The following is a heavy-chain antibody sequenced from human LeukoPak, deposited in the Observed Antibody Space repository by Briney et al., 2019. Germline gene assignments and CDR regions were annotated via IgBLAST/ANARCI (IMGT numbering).Heavy chain of an antibody. J-gene: IGHJ3*02. CDR3: ARTWIVVVMGAFDI. V-gene: IGHV4-61*02. CDR1: GGSISSGSYY. D-gene: IGHD3-22*01. Sequence: SETLSLTCTVSGGSISSGSYYWSWIRQPAGKGLERIGCIYTSGSTNYNPSLKSRVTISVDTSKNQFSLKLSSVTAADTAVYYCARTWIVVVMGAFDIWGQGTMVTVSS. CDR2: IYTSGST.